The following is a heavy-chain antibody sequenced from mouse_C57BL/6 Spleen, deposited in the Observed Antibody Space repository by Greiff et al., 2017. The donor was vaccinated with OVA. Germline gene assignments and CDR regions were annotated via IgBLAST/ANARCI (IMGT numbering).Heavy chain of an antibody. D-gene: IGHD2-1*01. V-gene: IGHV1-47*01. CDR1: GYTFTTYP. CDR3: ARRGFYGNYLAY. J-gene: IGHJ3*01. CDR2: FHPYNDDT. Sequence: QVQLKESGAELVKPGASVKMSCKASGYTFTTYPIEWMKQNHGKSLEWIGNFHPYNDDTKYNEKFKGKATLTVEKSSSTVYLELSRLTSDDSAVYYCARRGFYGNYLAYWGQGTLVTVSA.